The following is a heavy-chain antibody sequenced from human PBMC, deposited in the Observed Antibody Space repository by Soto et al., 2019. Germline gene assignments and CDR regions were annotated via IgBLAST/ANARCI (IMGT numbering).Heavy chain of an antibody. V-gene: IGHV3-15*07. CDR3: SHGYYQYFES. Sequence: GGSLRLSCAVSGVTLSNVWMNWVRQAPGKGPEWVGRIKSKTDGGTVEYAAPVKDRFTISRDDSENTLYLQMSSLKTEDTAVYYCSHGYYQYFESWGKGTLVMSPQ. D-gene: IGHD5-18*01. J-gene: IGHJ4*02. CDR2: IKSKTDGGTV. CDR1: GVTLSNVW.